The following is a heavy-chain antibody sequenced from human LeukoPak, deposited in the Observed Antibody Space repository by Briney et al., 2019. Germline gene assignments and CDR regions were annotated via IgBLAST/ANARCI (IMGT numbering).Heavy chain of an antibody. J-gene: IGHJ6*03. V-gene: IGHV3-23*01. Sequence: GGSLRLSCAASGFTFSSFAMSWVRQAPGKGLGWVSAISGSGDSTYYADSVKGRFTISRDNSKNTLSLQMNSLRAEDTAVYYCAKDNFSSDYYYYYMDVWGKGTTVTVSS. CDR2: ISGSGDST. D-gene: IGHD1-20*01. CDR3: AKDNFSSDYYYYYMDV. CDR1: GFTFSSFA.